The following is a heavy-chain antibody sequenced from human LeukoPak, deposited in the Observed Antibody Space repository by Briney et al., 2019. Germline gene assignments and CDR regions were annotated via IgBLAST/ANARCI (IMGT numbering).Heavy chain of an antibody. CDR1: GGSISSYY. CDR3: AREDIVVVPAADYYYGMDV. Sequence: SETLSLTCTVSGGSISSYYWSWIRQPAGKGLEWIGRIYTSGSTNYNPPLKSRVTMSVDTSKNQFSLKLSSVTAADTAVYYCAREDIVVVPAADYYYGMDVWGQGTTVTVSS. CDR2: IYTSGST. J-gene: IGHJ6*02. V-gene: IGHV4-4*07. D-gene: IGHD2-2*01.